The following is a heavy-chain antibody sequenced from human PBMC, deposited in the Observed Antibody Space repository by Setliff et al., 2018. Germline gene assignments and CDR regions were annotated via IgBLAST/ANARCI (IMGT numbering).Heavy chain of an antibody. V-gene: IGHV4-34*01. J-gene: IGHJ4*02. Sequence: SETLSLTCAVYGGSFSGYYWSWIRQPPGKGLEWIGEINHSGSTNYNPSLKSRVTISVDTSKNQFSLMLSSVTAADTAVYYCARGWEYYDYVWGSYRSLAFDYWGQGTLVTVSS. CDR1: GGSFSGYY. CDR2: INHSGST. D-gene: IGHD3-16*02. CDR3: ARGWEYYDYVWGSYRSLAFDY.